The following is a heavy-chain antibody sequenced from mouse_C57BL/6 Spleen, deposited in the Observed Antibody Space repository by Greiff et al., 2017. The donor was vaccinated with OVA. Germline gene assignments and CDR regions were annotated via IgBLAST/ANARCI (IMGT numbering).Heavy chain of an antibody. V-gene: IGHV14-2*01. Sequence: VQLQQSGAELVKPGASVKLSCTASGFNIKDYYMHWVKQRTEQGLEWIGRIDPEDAETKYAPKFQGKATITADTSSNTAYLQLSSLTSEDTAVYYCARSGYDEMDYWGQGTSVTVSS. J-gene: IGHJ4*01. D-gene: IGHD2-2*01. CDR2: IDPEDAET. CDR1: GFNIKDYY. CDR3: ARSGYDEMDY.